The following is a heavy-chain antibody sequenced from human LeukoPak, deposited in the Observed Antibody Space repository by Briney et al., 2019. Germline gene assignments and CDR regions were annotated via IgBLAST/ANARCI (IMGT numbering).Heavy chain of an antibody. V-gene: IGHV4-39*01. Sequence: SETLSLTCTVSGGSISSSSYYWGWIRQPPGKGLEWIGSIYYSGSTYYNPSLKSRVTISVDTSKNQFSLKLSSVTAADTAVYYCARHKQWLVGGPDYWGQGTLVTVSS. J-gene: IGHJ4*02. CDR1: GGSISSSSYY. CDR3: ARHKQWLVGGPDY. D-gene: IGHD6-19*01. CDR2: IYYSGST.